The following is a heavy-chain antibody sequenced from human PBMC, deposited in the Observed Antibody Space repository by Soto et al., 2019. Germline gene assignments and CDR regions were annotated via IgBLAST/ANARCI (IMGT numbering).Heavy chain of an antibody. CDR2: ISWNGKEI. CDR3: VKDSSWEPRILDF. Sequence: VQLVESGGGLEQPGRSLRLSCAGSGFTFDDYALHWVRQVPRKGLEWVSGISWNGKEIGYADSVKGRFIVSIDNAKNSLYLQLNSLRVEDTALYFCVKDSSWEPRILDFWGQGTRVTVSS. J-gene: IGHJ3*01. V-gene: IGHV3-9*01. CDR1: GFTFDDYA. D-gene: IGHD1-26*01.